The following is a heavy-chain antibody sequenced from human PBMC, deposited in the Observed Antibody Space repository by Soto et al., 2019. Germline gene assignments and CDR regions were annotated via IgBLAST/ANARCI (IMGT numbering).Heavy chain of an antibody. CDR3: ARDDTDDAFDL. CDR2: IHHSGTT. CDR1: GVSISSGGYS. V-gene: IGHV4-30-2*01. D-gene: IGHD3-9*01. Sequence: SETLSLTCCVSGVSISSGGYSWNWIRQPPGKGLQWIAYIHHSGTTYYNPSLKSRVTISLDRSKNQFSLNLSSVTAADTAVYYCARDDTDDAFDLWGQGTLVTVSS. J-gene: IGHJ3*01.